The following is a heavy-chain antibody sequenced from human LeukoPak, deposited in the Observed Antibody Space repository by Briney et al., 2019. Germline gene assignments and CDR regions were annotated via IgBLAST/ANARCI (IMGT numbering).Heavy chain of an antibody. V-gene: IGHV4-34*01. Sequence: SETLSLTCAVYGGSFSGYYWNWIRQPPGKGLEWIGEINHSGSTYHNPSLKSRVTISVDTSKNQFSLKLSSVTAADTAVYYCARSYGSGSYYNALGFYWGQGTLVTVSS. D-gene: IGHD3-10*01. CDR2: INHSGST. CDR3: ARSYGSGSYYNALGFY. J-gene: IGHJ4*02. CDR1: GGSFSGYY.